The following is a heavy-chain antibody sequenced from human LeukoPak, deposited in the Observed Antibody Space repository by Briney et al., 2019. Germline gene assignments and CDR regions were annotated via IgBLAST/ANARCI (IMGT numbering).Heavy chain of an antibody. CDR1: EVTSSTYT. CDR2: ISGSGNYI. J-gene: IGHJ6*03. Sequence: GGSLRLSCAASEVTSSTYTMTWVRQAPGKGLEWVSSISGSGNYIYYADSLKGRFTISRDNANNLLFLQMSSLRAEDTAVYFCAGLRRAYYYYMDVWGKGTTVTVSS. CDR3: AGLRRAYYYYMDV. V-gene: IGHV3-21*06.